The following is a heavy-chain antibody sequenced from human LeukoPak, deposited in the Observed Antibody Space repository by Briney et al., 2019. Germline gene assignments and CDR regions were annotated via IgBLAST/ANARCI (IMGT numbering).Heavy chain of an antibody. J-gene: IGHJ6*03. V-gene: IGHV4-34*01. Sequence: SETPSLTCAVYGGSFSGYYWSWIRQPPGKGLEWIGEINHSGSTNYNPSLKSRVTISVDTSKNQFSLKLSSVTAADTAVYYCASSSSYYYYYYYMDVWGKGTTVTVSS. D-gene: IGHD6-6*01. CDR1: GGSFSGYY. CDR2: INHSGST. CDR3: ASSSSYYYYYYYMDV.